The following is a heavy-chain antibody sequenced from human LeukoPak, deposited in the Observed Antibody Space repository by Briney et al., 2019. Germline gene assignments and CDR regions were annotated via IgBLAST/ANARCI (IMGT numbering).Heavy chain of an antibody. D-gene: IGHD1-26*01. V-gene: IGHV3-30*18. J-gene: IGHJ6*02. CDR2: ISYDGSNK. CDR1: GFTFSSYG. Sequence: GGSLRLSCAASGFTFSSYGVLWVRQAPGKGLEWVAVISYDGSNKYYADSVKGRFTISRDNSKNTLYLQMNSLRAEDTAVYYCAKAVGSYYYYYYGMDVWGQGTTVTVSS. CDR3: AKAVGSYYYYYYGMDV.